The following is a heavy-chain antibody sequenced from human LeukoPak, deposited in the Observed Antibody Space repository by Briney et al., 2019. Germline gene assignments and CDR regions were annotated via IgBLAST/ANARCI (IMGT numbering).Heavy chain of an antibody. CDR1: GDSISSYF. Sequence: SETLSLTCSVSGDSISSYFWTWIRQTPGKGLEWLGYILSSGSTNYNPSVKSRVTISVDTSKSQFSLKLSSVTAADTAVYYCARTNQISETAFDIWGQGTMVIVTS. CDR2: ILSSGST. CDR3: ARTNQISETAFDI. D-gene: IGHD1-14*01. J-gene: IGHJ3*02. V-gene: IGHV4-59*01.